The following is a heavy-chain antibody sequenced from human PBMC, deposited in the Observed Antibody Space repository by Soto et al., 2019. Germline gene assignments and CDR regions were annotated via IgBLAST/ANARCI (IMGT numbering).Heavy chain of an antibody. CDR3: ASDLSAGPEDYLFYDLGV. CDR1: GFTFNKPS. V-gene: IGHV3-21*01. CDR2: ISGNGTHT. Sequence: EVQLVESGGGLVKPGGSLRLSCAASGFTFNKPSVTWVRQAPGKGLEWVSFISGNGTHTHYADSLKGRFTISRDNARNSVYLQIKSLRAEDTAVYYCASDLSAGPEDYLFYDLGVWGQGTTVTVS. J-gene: IGHJ6*02. D-gene: IGHD3-3*01.